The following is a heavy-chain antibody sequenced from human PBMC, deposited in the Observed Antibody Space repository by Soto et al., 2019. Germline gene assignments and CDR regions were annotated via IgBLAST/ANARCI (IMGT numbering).Heavy chain of an antibody. D-gene: IGHD6-19*01. Sequence: ASGPTLVNPTQTLTLTCTFSGFSLSTSGMCVSWIRQPPGKALEWLALIDWDDDKYYSTSLKTRLTISKDTSKNQVVLTMTNMDPVDTATYYCARMYSSGWYPYYYYGMDVWGQGTTVTVSS. CDR2: IDWDDDK. J-gene: IGHJ6*02. CDR1: GFSLSTSGMC. V-gene: IGHV2-70*01. CDR3: ARMYSSGWYPYYYYGMDV.